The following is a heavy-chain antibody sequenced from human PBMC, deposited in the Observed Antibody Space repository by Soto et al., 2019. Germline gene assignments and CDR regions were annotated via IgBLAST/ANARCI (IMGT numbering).Heavy chain of an antibody. Sequence: GVSLRLSCAASGFTFSSNWMHWIRQAPGKGLVWVSRINSDGSSTSYADSVKGRFTISRDNAKNKLYLQMNSLRAEDTAVYYCARDMVYCSSTRCHDYYYYGMDVWGQGTTVTVSS. CDR1: GFTFSSNW. J-gene: IGHJ6*02. D-gene: IGHD2-2*01. CDR2: INSDGSST. CDR3: ARDMVYCSSTRCHDYYYYGMDV. V-gene: IGHV3-74*01.